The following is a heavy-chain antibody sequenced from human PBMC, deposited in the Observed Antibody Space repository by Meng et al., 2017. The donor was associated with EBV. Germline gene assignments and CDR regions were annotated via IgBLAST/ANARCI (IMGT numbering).Heavy chain of an antibody. V-gene: IGHV1-69*01. CDR2: LIPMSGAP. J-gene: IGHJ4*02. D-gene: IGHD3-10*01. CDR1: EGTFRSDA. CDR3: ASESGRGFTPDY. Sequence: VQLQQSGAEVKKPGSSVKVSCRTSEGTFRSDAVSWVRQAPGQGLEWMGGLIPMSGAPHYAQKFQDRVTIIADESTSTHSMELNNLRFEDTAMYYCASESGRGFTPDYWGQGTLVTVSS.